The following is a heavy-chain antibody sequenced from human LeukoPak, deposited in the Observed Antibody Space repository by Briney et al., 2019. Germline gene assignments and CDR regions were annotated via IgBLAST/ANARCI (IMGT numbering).Heavy chain of an antibody. D-gene: IGHD3-3*01. CDR2: INPNSGDT. Sequence: GASVKVSCKASGYTFTAYYIHWVRQAPGQGLEWMGWINPNSGDTKYAQKFQGRVTMTRDKSINTVYMELSGLRSDDTAVFYCARDYRFRITTFGGGRRNWFDPWGQGTLVTVSS. CDR1: GYTFTAYY. CDR3: ARDYRFRITTFGGGRRNWFDP. V-gene: IGHV1-2*02. J-gene: IGHJ5*02.